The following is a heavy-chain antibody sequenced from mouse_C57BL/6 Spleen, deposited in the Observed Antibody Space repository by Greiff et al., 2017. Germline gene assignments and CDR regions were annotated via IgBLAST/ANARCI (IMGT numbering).Heavy chain of an antibody. CDR2: ILPGSGST. V-gene: IGHV1-9*01. Sequence: QVQLKESGAELMKPGASVKLSCKATGYTFTGYWIEWVKQRPGHGLEWIGEILPGSGSTNYNEKFKGKATFTADTSSNTAYMQLSSLTTEDSAIYYCARGLRQLANWDYYFDDWGQGTTLTVSS. CDR1: GYTFTGYW. CDR3: ARGLRQLANWDYYFDD. J-gene: IGHJ2*01. D-gene: IGHD4-1*01.